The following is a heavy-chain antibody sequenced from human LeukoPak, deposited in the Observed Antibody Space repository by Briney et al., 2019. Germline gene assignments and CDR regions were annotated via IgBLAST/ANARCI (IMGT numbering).Heavy chain of an antibody. CDR1: GGSLSSYS. V-gene: IGHV4-4*07. CDR3: ARDRDGSNAFDI. CDR2: IYTSGST. J-gene: IGHJ3*02. D-gene: IGHD5-24*01. Sequence: SETLSLTCTVSGGSLSSYSWSWIRQPAGKGLEWIGRIYTSGSTNYNPSLKSRVTISVDTSKNQFSLKLSSVTAADTAVYYCARDRDGSNAFDIWGQGTVVTVSS.